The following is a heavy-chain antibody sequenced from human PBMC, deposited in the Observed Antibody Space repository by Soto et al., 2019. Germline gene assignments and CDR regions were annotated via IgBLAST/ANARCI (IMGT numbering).Heavy chain of an antibody. CDR2: INHSGST. CDR3: ARHRCCSGGSCFWFDP. V-gene: IGHV4-34*01. CDR1: GGSFSGYY. J-gene: IGHJ5*02. Sequence: SETLSLTCAVYGGSFSGYYWSWIRQPPGKGLEWIGEINHSGSTNYNPSLKSRVTISVDTSKNQFSLKLNSVTAADTAVYYCARHRCCSGGSCFWFDPWGQGTLVTVSS. D-gene: IGHD2-15*01.